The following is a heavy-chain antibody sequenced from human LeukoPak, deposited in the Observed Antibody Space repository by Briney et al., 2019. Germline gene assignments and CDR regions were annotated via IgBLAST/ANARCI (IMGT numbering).Heavy chain of an antibody. CDR1: GGSISSGGYY. V-gene: IGHV4-30-4*01. CDR2: IYYSGST. J-gene: IGHJ3*02. D-gene: IGHD6-13*01. Sequence: SETLSLTCTVSGGSISSGGYYWSWIRQPPGKGLEWIGYIYYSGSTYYNPSLKSRVTISVDTSKNQFSLKLSSVTAADTAVYYCARDMQQLNSPDDFDIWGQGTMVTVSS. CDR3: ARDMQQLNSPDDFDI.